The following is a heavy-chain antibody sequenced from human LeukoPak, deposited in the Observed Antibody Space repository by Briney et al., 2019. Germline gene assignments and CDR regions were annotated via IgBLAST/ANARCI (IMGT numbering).Heavy chain of an antibody. J-gene: IGHJ5*02. CDR2: IYYSRST. V-gene: IGHV4-59*12. D-gene: IGHD4-11*01. CDR1: GGSISSYY. Sequence: SETLSLTCTVSGGSISSYYWSWIRQPPGKGLEWIGYIYYSRSTNYNPSLKSRVTISVDTSKNQFSLNLHSVTAADTAIYYCARDHYSNYGNWFDPWGQGTLVTVSS. CDR3: ARDHYSNYGNWFDP.